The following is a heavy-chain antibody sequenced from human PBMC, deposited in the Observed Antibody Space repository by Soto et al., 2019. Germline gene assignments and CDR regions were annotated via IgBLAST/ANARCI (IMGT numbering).Heavy chain of an antibody. CDR3: ARVVYRSSWGGRFDP. D-gene: IGHD6-6*01. Sequence: EVQLVESGGGLGRPGGSLRLSCAASDFTFSRYWMGWVRQAPGKGLDWVANIDQDGGEKYYVDSVKGRFTISRDNGNNSLYQEMNSLRGEDTAVYFCARVVYRSSWGGRFDPWGQGALVTVSS. V-gene: IGHV3-7*05. CDR1: DFTFSRYW. CDR2: IDQDGGEK. J-gene: IGHJ5*02.